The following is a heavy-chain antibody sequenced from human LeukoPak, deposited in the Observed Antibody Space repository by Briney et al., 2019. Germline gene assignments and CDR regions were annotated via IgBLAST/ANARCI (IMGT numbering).Heavy chain of an antibody. V-gene: IGHV3-23*01. CDR2: ISGSDGNT. CDR1: GFTFSSYA. J-gene: IGHJ6*02. CDR3: AKNEKYYGGRCRPLYYYGIDV. Sequence: GGSLRLSCAASGFTFSSYAMSWLRQAPGKGLEWVSVISGSDGNTYYADSVKGRFTISRDNSKNTVYLQMNSLRAEDTAVYYWAKNEKYYGGRCRPLYYYGIDVWGQGTTVAVTS. D-gene: IGHD4-23*01.